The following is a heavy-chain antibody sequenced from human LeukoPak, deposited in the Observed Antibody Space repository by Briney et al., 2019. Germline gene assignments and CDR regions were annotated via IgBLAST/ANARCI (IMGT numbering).Heavy chain of an antibody. D-gene: IGHD6-13*01. CDR3: ARLRSSNWYDNFDY. CDR1: GFTFSSLW. CDR2: IYPGDSDT. J-gene: IGHJ4*02. V-gene: IGHV5-51*01. Sequence: PGGSLRLSCAASGFTFSSLWMSWVRQAPGKGLEWMGIIYPGDSDTRYSPSFQGQVTISADKSISTAYLQWLSLKASDTAMYYCARLRSSNWYDNFDYWGQGTLVTVSS.